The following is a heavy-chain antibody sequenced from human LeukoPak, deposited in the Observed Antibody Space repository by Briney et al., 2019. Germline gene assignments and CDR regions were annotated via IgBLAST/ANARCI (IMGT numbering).Heavy chain of an antibody. J-gene: IGHJ4*02. CDR1: GFTFSSYT. Sequence: GPSLRLSCPASGFTFSSYTMGWVRQAQGKGLGWVAAIRCDGGRTYYADSVKGRFTISRDNSKNTLYLQMNSLRAEDTAVYYCAKDGPKRRGASGDDPGGYWGQGTLVTVSS. CDR2: IRCDGGRT. V-gene: IGHV3-23*01. D-gene: IGHD5-12*01. CDR3: AKDGPKRRGASGDDPGGY.